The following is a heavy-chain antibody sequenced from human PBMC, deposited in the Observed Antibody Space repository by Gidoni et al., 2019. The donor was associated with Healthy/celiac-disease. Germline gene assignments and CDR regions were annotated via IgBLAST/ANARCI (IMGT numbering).Heavy chain of an antibody. J-gene: IGHJ4*02. CDR3: ARGSYYYDSSGYYTNWFLDY. CDR2: INPSGGST. V-gene: IGHV1-46*01. Sequence: QVQLVQSGAEVKKPGASVTVSCKASGYTFPSYYMHWVRQAPGQGLEWMGIINPSGGSTSYAQKFQGRVTMTRDTSTSTVYMELSSLRSEDTAVYYCARGSYYYDSSGYYTNWFLDYWGQGTLVTVSS. CDR1: GYTFPSYY. D-gene: IGHD3-22*01.